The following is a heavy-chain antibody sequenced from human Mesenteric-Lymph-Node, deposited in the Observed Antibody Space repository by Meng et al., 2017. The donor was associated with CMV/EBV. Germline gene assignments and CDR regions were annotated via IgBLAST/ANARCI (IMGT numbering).Heavy chain of an antibody. Sequence: SETLSLTCTVSGGSISSYYWSWIRQPPGKGLEWIGYIYYSGSTNYNPSLKSRVTISVYTSKNQFSLKLSSVTAADTAVYYCARDPISWNYGVYYYYGMDVWGQGTTVTVSS. CDR3: ARDPISWNYGVYYYYGMDV. V-gene: IGHV4-59*01. CDR1: GGSISSYY. D-gene: IGHD1-7*01. J-gene: IGHJ6*02. CDR2: IYYSGST.